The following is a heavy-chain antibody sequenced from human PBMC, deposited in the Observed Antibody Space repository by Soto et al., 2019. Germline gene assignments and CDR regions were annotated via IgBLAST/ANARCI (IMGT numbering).Heavy chain of an antibody. V-gene: IGHV1-46*01. J-gene: IGHJ6*02. Sequence: GASVKVSCKASGYTFTSYYMHWVRQAPGQGLEWMGIINPSGGSTSYAQKFQGRATMTRDTSTSTVYMELSSLRSEDTAVYYCACGFGVVISSGPGPNYYYGMDVWGQGTTVTVSS. CDR2: INPSGGST. CDR1: GYTFTSYY. CDR3: ACGFGVVISSGPGPNYYYGMDV. D-gene: IGHD3-3*01.